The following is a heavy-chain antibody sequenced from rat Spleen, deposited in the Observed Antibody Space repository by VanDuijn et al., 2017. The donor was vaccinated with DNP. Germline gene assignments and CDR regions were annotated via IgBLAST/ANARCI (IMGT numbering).Heavy chain of an antibody. Sequence: QVQLKESGPGLVQPSQTLSLTCTVSGFSLTNYHVHWVRQSPGKGLEWMGVMWSEGGISYNSVLKSQLTINRDTSKSQLFLKMNSLQTEDTATYYCARDLRRVDYWGQGIMVTVSS. J-gene: IGHJ2*01. CDR3: ARDLRRVDY. V-gene: IGHV2-32*01. CDR1: GFSLTNYH. D-gene: IGHD1-11*01. CDR2: MWSEGGI.